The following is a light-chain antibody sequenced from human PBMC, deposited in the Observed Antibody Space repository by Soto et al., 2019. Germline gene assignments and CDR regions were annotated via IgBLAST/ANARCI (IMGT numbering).Light chain of an antibody. V-gene: IGKV3-20*01. CDR2: GAS. CDR1: QRVSNNY. CDR3: QQYGTSPLT. J-gene: IGKJ4*01. Sequence: ENVLTQSPGTLSLSPGERATLSCRASQRVSNNYLAWYQQKPGQAPRLLIFGASRRATGIPDRFSGSGSGTDFTLTISRLEPEDFVVYHCQQYGTSPLTFGGGTKVEIK.